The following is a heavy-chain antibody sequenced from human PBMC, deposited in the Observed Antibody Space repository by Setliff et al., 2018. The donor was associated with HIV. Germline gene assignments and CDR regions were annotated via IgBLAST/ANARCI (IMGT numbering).Heavy chain of an antibody. J-gene: IGHJ6*03. CDR2: MNPNSGNT. CDR3: ARARRDSYDRGRRSHYYIDV. D-gene: IGHD3-22*01. Sequence: GASVKVSCKASGYSFTDYYIHWVRQATGQGLEWMGWMNPNSGNTGYAQKFQGRVTMTRDTSISTAYMELNNLKFEDTAVYYCARARRDSYDRGRRSHYYIDVWGKGTTVTVSS. CDR1: GYSFTDYY. V-gene: IGHV1-8*02.